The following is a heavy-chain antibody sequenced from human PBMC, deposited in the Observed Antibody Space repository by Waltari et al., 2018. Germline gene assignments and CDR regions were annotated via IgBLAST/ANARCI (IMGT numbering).Heavy chain of an antibody. J-gene: IGHJ6*02. CDR1: GFTFSSYG. CDR2: IRYDGSKK. CDR3: AKEGGDYDGGIYGMDV. Sequence: QVQLVESGGGVVQPGGSLRLSCAASGFTFSSYGMHWVRQAPGKGLAWVAFIRYDGSKKYYADTVKCRFTISRYNSKNTLYLQMNSLRAEDTAVYYCAKEGGDYDGGIYGMDVWGQGTTVTVSS. D-gene: IGHD4-17*01. V-gene: IGHV3-30*02.